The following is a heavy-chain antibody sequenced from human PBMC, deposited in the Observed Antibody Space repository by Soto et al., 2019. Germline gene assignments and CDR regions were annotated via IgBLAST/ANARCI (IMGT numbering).Heavy chain of an antibody. CDR2: ISYDGSNK. D-gene: IGHD2-15*01. Sequence: PGGSLRLSCAASGFTFSSYAMHWVRQAPGKGLEWVAVISYDGSNKNYADSVKGRFTISRDNSKNTLYLQMNSLRAEDTAVYYCARDRKIYCSGGSCYGWFDPWGQGTLVTVSS. J-gene: IGHJ5*02. V-gene: IGHV3-30-3*01. CDR1: GFTFSSYA. CDR3: ARDRKIYCSGGSCYGWFDP.